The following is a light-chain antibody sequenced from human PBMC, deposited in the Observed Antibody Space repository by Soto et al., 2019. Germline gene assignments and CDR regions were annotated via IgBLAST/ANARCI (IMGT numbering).Light chain of an antibody. Sequence: QSAPALPASGSGSTGQSITISCTGASGYVGTYSLVSWYQQHPGKAPKVVIYDGHKRPSGVPDRFSGSTSVNTASLTISGLQTDDEADYYCCLYVGATTYVFGTGTKVTVL. CDR3: CLYVGATTYV. CDR1: SGYVGTYSL. V-gene: IGLV2-23*01. J-gene: IGLJ1*01. CDR2: DGH.